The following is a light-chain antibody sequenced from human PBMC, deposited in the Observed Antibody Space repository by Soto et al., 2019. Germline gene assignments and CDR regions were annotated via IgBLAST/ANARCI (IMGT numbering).Light chain of an antibody. CDR2: DAS. CDR3: QQYASSPQT. V-gene: IGKV3-20*01. CDR1: QTVKSSY. Sequence: EIVLTQSPVVLSLSVGERATLSCRASQTVKSSYLAWYQQKPGQAPRLLIYDASTRAAGMPDRFSASGSGTDFTLIISRLEPEDFAVYSCQQYASSPQTFGQGTKVDI. J-gene: IGKJ1*01.